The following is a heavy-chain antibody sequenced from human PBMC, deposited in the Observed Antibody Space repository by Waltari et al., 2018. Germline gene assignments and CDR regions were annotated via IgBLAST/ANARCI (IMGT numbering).Heavy chain of an antibody. V-gene: IGHV4-61*01. CDR2: IYIGWTI. CDR3: ARAVGSGDFYYMDV. Sequence: QVQVQESGPGLVKPSETLSLTCSVSGGSVSSVSSYWTWIRRPPGKGLEWIGYIYIGWTIKYHPSRKSRVTMSLDTSKNEVSLRLSSVTADDMAVYYCARAVGSGDFYYMDVWGNGTTVTVSS. CDR1: GGSVSSVSSY. J-gene: IGHJ6*03. D-gene: IGHD2-2*01.